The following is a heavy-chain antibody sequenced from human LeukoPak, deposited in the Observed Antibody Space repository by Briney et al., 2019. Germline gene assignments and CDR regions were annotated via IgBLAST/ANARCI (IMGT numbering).Heavy chain of an antibody. CDR2: ISGSGGST. CDR3: AKERAHIAVAGTSYFDY. V-gene: IGHV3-23*01. D-gene: IGHD6-19*01. CDR1: GFTFSSYA. Sequence: PGGSLRLSCAASGFTFSSYAMSWVRQAPGKGLEWVSLISGSGGSTYYVDSVKGRFTISRDNSKNTLYLQMNSLRGEDTAVYYCAKERAHIAVAGTSYFDYWGQGTLVTGSS. J-gene: IGHJ4*02.